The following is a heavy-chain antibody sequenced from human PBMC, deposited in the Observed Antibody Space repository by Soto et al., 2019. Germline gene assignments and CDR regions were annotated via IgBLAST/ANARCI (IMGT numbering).Heavy chain of an antibody. J-gene: IGHJ4*02. V-gene: IGHV1-69*06. CDR1: GGSLSTNP. CDR3: ARRDSGGFYRFFDS. Sequence: AVKVSCKASGGSLSTNPISWVRQAPGQGLEWMGGTGSGTGPGNHAQKFQGRLTVTADKSTSTVYMELTNLSSEDTAVYYCARRDSGGFYRFFDSWGQGTLVTVSS. CDR2: TGSGTGPG. D-gene: IGHD2-15*01.